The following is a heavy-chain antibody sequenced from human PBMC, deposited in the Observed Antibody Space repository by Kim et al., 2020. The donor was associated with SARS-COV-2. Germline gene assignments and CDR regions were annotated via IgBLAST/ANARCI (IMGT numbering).Heavy chain of an antibody. CDR1: GFTFSNAW. CDR3: TTSSYGYYYYGMDV. Sequence: GGSLRLSCAASGFTFSNAWMSWVRQAPGKGLEWVGRIKSKTDGGATDYAAPVKGRFTISRDDSKNTLYLQMNSLKTEDTAVYYCTTSSYGYYYYGMDVWGQGTTVTVSS. D-gene: IGHD5-18*01. CDR2: IKSKTDGGAT. V-gene: IGHV3-15*01. J-gene: IGHJ6*02.